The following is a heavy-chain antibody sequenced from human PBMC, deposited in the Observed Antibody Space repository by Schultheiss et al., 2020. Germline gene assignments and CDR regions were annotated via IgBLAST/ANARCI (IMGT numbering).Heavy chain of an antibody. J-gene: IGHJ4*02. Sequence: GGSLRLSCAASGFTVSSNYMSWVRQAPGKGLEWVSVIYSCGSTYYADSVKGRFTISRDNSKNTLSLQMISLRAEDTAVYYCARDSGYCSGGSCQTSFFDYWGQGTLVTVSS. CDR2: IYSCGST. V-gene: IGHV3-66*03. CDR1: GFTVSSNY. D-gene: IGHD2-15*01. CDR3: ARDSGYCSGGSCQTSFFDY.